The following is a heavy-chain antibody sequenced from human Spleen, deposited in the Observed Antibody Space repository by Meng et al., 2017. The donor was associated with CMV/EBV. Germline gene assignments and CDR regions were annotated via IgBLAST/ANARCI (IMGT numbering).Heavy chain of an antibody. J-gene: IGHJ4*02. D-gene: IGHD2-2*01. Sequence: GESLKISCTASGFLFSSFSMNWVRQAPGKGLEWVSSIRSTSGDIYYADSVKGRFTISRDNAKNSLFLQMDSLGADDTAVYYCAREPAFPYHFDYWGQGALVTVSS. CDR1: GFLFSSFS. V-gene: IGHV3-21*01. CDR2: IRSTSGDI. CDR3: AREPAFPYHFDY.